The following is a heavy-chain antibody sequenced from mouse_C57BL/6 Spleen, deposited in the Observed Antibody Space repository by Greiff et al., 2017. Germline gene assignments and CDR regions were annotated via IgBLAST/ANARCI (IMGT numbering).Heavy chain of an antibody. J-gene: IGHJ3*01. CDR3: ARWDWH. CDR1: GFTFTDYY. Sequence: EVQLQQSGPELVKPGASVKISCTASGFTFTDYYMNWVKQSHGKSLEWIGDINPNNGGTSYNQKFKGKATLTVDKSSSTDYMELRSLTSEDSAVDYCARWDWHWGQGTLVTVSA. D-gene: IGHD4-1*01. CDR2: INPNNGGT. V-gene: IGHV1-26*01.